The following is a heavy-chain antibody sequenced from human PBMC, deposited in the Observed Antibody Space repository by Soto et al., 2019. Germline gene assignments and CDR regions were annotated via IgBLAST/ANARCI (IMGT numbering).Heavy chain of an antibody. CDR1: GFTFSSYA. CDR3: AKDDTAVNWFDP. J-gene: IGHJ5*02. CDR2: ISGSGGST. Sequence: GGSLRLSCAASGFTFSSYAMSWVRQAPGKGLEWVSAISGSGGSTYYADSVKGRFTISRDNSKNTLYLQMNSLRAEDTAVYYWAKDDTAVNWFDPWGQGPLVTASS. D-gene: IGHD5-18*01. V-gene: IGHV3-23*01.